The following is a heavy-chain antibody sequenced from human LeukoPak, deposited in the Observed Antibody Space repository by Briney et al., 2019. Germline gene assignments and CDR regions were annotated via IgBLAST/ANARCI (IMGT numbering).Heavy chain of an antibody. Sequence: GGSLRLSCAGSGFTFSSHGMIWVRQTPGKGLEWLSYISPGGTTINSADSVKDRFITSRDNGKSSLFLQTNSLTAEDTAVYYCARVRGPTVRTMYFDYWGQGTLVTVSS. CDR1: GFTFSSHG. D-gene: IGHD2-8*01. CDR2: ISPGGTTI. CDR3: ARVRGPTVRTMYFDY. V-gene: IGHV3-48*04. J-gene: IGHJ4*02.